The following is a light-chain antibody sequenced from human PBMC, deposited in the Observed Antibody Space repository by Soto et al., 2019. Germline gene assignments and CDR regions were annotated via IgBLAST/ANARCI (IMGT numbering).Light chain of an antibody. CDR3: QHYNNWPHT. Sequence: EIVMTQSPATLSVSPGERATLSCRASQSVNSHLAWYQQKPGQTPSLLIYGASTRATGITARFSGGGSGTEFTLTISSLQSEDFAVYYCQHYNNWPHTFGQGTKLEIK. CDR2: GAS. J-gene: IGKJ2*01. V-gene: IGKV3-15*01. CDR1: QSVNSH.